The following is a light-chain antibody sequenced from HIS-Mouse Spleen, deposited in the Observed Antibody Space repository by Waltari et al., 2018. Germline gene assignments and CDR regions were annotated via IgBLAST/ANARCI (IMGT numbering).Light chain of an antibody. CDR1: ALPKKY. J-gene: IGLJ2*01. CDR3: YSTDSSGNHRV. Sequence: SYELTQPPSVSVSPGQTARITCSGDALPKKYAYWYQQKSGQAPVLVIYEDSKRPSGIPEGLSGSRSGTIATLTISGAQVEDEADYYCYSTDSSGNHRVFGGGTKLTVL. CDR2: EDS. V-gene: IGLV3-10*01.